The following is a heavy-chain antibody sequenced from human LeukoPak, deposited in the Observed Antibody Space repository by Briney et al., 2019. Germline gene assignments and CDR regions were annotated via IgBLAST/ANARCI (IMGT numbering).Heavy chain of an antibody. CDR3: ARVGVAATQGNDY. CDR1: GFTFSSYS. V-gene: IGHV3-21*01. Sequence: PGGSLRLSCAASGFTFSSYSMNWVRQAPGKGLEWVSSISIIISYIYYTGSVKGRFTISRDNAKNSLYLQMNSLRAEDTAVYYCARVGVAATQGNDYWGQGTLVTVYS. J-gene: IGHJ4*02. D-gene: IGHD2-15*01. CDR2: ISIIISYI.